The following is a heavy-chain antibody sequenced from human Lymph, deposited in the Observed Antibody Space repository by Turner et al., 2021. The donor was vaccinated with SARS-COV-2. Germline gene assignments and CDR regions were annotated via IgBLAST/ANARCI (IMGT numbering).Heavy chain of an antibody. CDR1: GFTLDEYA. V-gene: IGHV3-9*01. CDR3: AKGRRFGMDV. Sequence: EVQRVESGAGLVQPGRSMRLCCEASGFTLDEYAMHWVRPAPGKGLEWVSGISWNSGSIGYADSVKDRFNISIDNAKNYLYLLMNSLRAEDTALYYCAKGRRFGMDVWGQGTTVTVSS. J-gene: IGHJ6*02. CDR2: ISWNSGSI.